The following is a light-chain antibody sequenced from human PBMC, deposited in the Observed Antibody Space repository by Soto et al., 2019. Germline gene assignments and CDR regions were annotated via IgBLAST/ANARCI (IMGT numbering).Light chain of an antibody. CDR1: QSISSW. CDR2: KAS. J-gene: IGKJ1*01. CDR3: QQYNTYQGT. V-gene: IGKV1-5*03. Sequence: DMQMTQSPSTLSASVGDRVTITCRASQSISSWLAWYQQKPGKAPKLLIYKASTLKSGVPSRFSGSGSGTEFTLTISSLQPDDFASYYCQQYNTYQGTFGPGTKVDIK.